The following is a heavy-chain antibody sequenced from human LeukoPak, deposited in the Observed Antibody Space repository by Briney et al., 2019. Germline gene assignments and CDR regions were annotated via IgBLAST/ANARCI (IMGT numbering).Heavy chain of an antibody. J-gene: IGHJ4*02. Sequence: GGSLRLSCAASGFTFSNFGMNWVRQAPGKGLEWVSIITSGVGITYYADSVKGRFTVSRDNSKNTLYLQMNSLRAEDTAVYYCARAGSSWYYFDYWGQGTLVTVSS. D-gene: IGHD6-13*01. CDR3: ARAGSSWYYFDY. CDR1: GFTFSNFG. V-gene: IGHV3-23*01. CDR2: ITSGVGIT.